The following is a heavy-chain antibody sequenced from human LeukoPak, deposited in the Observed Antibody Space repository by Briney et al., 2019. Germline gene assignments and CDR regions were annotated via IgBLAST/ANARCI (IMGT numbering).Heavy chain of an antibody. CDR1: GGSFSGYY. Sequence: SETLSLTCAVYGGSFSGYYWSWIRQPPGKGLEWIGEINHSGSTNYNPSLKSRVTISVDTSKNQFSLKLSSVTAADTAVYYCARGGYSYVIDYWGQRTLVTVSS. D-gene: IGHD5-18*01. CDR3: ARGGYSYVIDY. CDR2: INHSGST. V-gene: IGHV4-34*01. J-gene: IGHJ4*02.